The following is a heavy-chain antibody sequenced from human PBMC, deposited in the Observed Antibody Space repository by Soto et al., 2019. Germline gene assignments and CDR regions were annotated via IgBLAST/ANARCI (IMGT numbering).Heavy chain of an antibody. CDR1: GASISTPGSY. V-gene: IGHV4-39*01. J-gene: IGHJ4*02. Sequence: QVQLMESGPGLVKPSETLSLSCTVSGASISTPGSYWGWVRQSPGTGLQWIGIVYYTGDTYYSPSFKSRVTMSVDTSKNQLSMTLRSMTAADTALFYCVRCKLMATSDYWGQGALVTVSS. D-gene: IGHD5-12*01. CDR3: VRCKLMATSDY. CDR2: VYYTGDT.